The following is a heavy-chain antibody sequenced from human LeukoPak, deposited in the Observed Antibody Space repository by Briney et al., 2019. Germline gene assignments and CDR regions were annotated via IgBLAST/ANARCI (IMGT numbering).Heavy chain of an antibody. CDR2: INHSGST. D-gene: IGHD2-15*01. CDR1: GGSFSGYY. Sequence: PSETLSLTCAVYGGSFSGYYWSWIRQPPGKGLEWIGEINHSGSTNYNPSLKSRVTISVDTSKNQFSLKLSSVTAADTAVYYCARHAAAGYCSGGSCYNSYYYYYMDVWGKGTTVTISS. V-gene: IGHV4-34*01. CDR3: ARHAAAGYCSGGSCYNSYYYYYMDV. J-gene: IGHJ6*03.